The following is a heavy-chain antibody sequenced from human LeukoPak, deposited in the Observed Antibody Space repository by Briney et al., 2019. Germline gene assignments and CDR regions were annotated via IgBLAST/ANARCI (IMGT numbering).Heavy chain of an antibody. Sequence: GGSLRLSCAASGFTFNNYWMHWVRQAPGKGPVWIAHINGDGSVTGYADSVKGRFTISRDNARHTLYVEMNSLRAEDTAVYYRAKGGGLDYYYYYYYMDVWGKGTTVTVSS. V-gene: IGHV3-74*01. CDR1: GFTFNNYW. J-gene: IGHJ6*03. D-gene: IGHD2-21*01. CDR3: AKGGGLDYYYYYYYMDV. CDR2: INGDGSVT.